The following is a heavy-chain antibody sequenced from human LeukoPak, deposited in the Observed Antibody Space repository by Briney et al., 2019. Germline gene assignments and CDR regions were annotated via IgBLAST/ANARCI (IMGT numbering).Heavy chain of an antibody. CDR3: ARGYIDNLGYSPRSSFDN. J-gene: IGHJ4*02. D-gene: IGHD3-22*01. Sequence: PSETLSLTCAVYGGSFSGYYWSWIRQPPGKGLEWIGEINHSGSTNYNPSLKSRVTISVDTSKNQFSLKLSSVTAADTAVYYCARGYIDNLGYSPRSSFDNWGQGTLVTVSS. V-gene: IGHV4-34*01. CDR2: INHSGST. CDR1: GGSFSGYY.